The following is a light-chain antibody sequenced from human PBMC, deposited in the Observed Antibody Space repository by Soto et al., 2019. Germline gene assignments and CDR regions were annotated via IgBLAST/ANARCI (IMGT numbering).Light chain of an antibody. CDR3: SSYTTISSLGVV. CDR2: DVS. Sequence: QSALTQPASVSGSPGQSITISCTGTNSDVGGYDYVSWYQQHPGKAPKLMIYDVSNRPSGVSYRFSGSKSGNTASLTISGLQAEDEADYYCSSYTTISSLGVVFGGGTKLTVL. CDR1: NSDVGGYDY. J-gene: IGLJ2*01. V-gene: IGLV2-14*03.